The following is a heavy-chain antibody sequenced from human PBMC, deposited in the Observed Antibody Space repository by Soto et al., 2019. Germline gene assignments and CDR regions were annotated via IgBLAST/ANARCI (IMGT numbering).Heavy chain of an antibody. CDR2: ISSSSSYI. J-gene: IGHJ6*03. Sequence: GGSLRLSCAASGFTFSSYSMNWVRQAPGKGLEWVSSISSSSSYIYYADSVKGRFTISRDNAKNSLYLQMNSLRAEDTAVYYCASGIYCSGGSCYYYYYYLDVWGKGTTVTVSS. V-gene: IGHV3-21*01. D-gene: IGHD2-15*01. CDR3: ASGIYCSGGSCYYYYYYLDV. CDR1: GFTFSSYS.